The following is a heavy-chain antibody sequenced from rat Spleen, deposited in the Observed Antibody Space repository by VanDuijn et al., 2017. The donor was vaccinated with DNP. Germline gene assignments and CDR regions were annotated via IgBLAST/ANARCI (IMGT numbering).Heavy chain of an antibody. Sequence: EVQLVESGGGLVQPGRSLKLSCAVSRITFSDHNMAWVRQAPKKSLEWVATISYDGSDTYYRDSVKGRFTISRDKAKSTLYLQMDSLRSEDTATYYCAGRPPPTRGPFDYWGQGVTVTVSS. CDR2: ISYDGSDT. CDR3: AGRPPPTRGPFDY. J-gene: IGHJ2*01. CDR1: RITFSDHN. D-gene: IGHD1-4*01. V-gene: IGHV5-7*01.